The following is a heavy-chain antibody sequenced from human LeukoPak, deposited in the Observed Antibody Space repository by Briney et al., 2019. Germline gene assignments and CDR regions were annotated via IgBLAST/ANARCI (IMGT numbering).Heavy chain of an antibody. V-gene: IGHV3-30*09. D-gene: IGHD3-3*01. J-gene: IGHJ4*02. Sequence: PGGSLRLSCAASGFTFSSYAMHWVRQAPGKGLEWVAVISYDGSNKYYADSVKGRFAISRDNSKNTLYLQMNSLRAEDTAVYYCARDFYDFLSGYCGYWGQGTLVTVSS. CDR2: ISYDGSNK. CDR3: ARDFYDFLSGYCGY. CDR1: GFTFSSYA.